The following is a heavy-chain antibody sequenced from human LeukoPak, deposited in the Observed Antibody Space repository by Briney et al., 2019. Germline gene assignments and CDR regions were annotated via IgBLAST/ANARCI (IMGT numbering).Heavy chain of an antibody. D-gene: IGHD3-16*01. CDR2: IGSSGSPI. J-gene: IGHJ4*02. CDR1: GFTFSSYE. CDR3: AREALGFDY. Sequence: GGSLRLSCAASGFTFSSYEMNWVRQAPGKGLEWVSSIGSSGSPIHYADSVRGRFTISRDNAKNSLSLQMSSLRAEDTAVYYCAREALGFDYWGQGILVTVSS. V-gene: IGHV3-48*03.